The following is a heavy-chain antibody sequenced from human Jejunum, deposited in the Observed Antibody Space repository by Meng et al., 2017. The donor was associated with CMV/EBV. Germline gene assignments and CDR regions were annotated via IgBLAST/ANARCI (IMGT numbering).Heavy chain of an antibody. CDR1: GFIFSTYW. D-gene: IGHD6-19*01. J-gene: IGHJ4*02. CDR2: IKEDGSEK. CDR3: ARGGGWDLDY. V-gene: IGHV3-7*01. Sequence: CAASGFIFSTYWMSWVRQAPGKGLEWVATIKEDGSEKYYVDSVEGRFTISRDNAKNSLYLQMNSQRAEDTAVYHCARGGGWDLDYWGQGTLVTVSS.